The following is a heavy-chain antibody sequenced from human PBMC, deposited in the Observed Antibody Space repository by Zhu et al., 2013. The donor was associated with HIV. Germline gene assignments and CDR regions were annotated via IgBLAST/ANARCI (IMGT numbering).Heavy chain of an antibody. D-gene: IGHD1-26*01. CDR1: GGSSTSYY. V-gene: IGHV4-59*01. CDR2: IYYSGST. J-gene: IGHJ4*02. CDR3: ARVPRRRQLPDY. Sequence: QVQLQESGPGLVKPSETLSLTCTVSGGSSTSYYWSWIRQPPGKGLEWIGYIYYSGSTNSNPSLKSRVTISLDTSKNQISLNLSSVTAADTAVYYCARVPRRRQLPDYWGQGTLVTVSS.